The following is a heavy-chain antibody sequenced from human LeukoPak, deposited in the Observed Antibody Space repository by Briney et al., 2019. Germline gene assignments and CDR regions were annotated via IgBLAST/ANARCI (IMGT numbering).Heavy chain of an antibody. CDR2: IIPIFGTA. CDR3: ARQRGIYFDY. J-gene: IGHJ4*02. D-gene: IGHD3-3*02. Sequence: ASVKVSCKASGGTFSSYAISWVRQAPGQGLEWMGGIIPIFGTANYAQKFQGRDTITANESTSTAYMELSSLRSEDTAVYYCARQRGIYFDYWGQGTLVTVSS. V-gene: IGHV1-69*01. CDR1: GGTFSSYA.